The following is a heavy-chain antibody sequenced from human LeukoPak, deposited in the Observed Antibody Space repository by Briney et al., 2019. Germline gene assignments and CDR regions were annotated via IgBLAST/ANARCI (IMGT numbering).Heavy chain of an antibody. CDR1: GFTVNSNY. CDR2: ISGDGGST. CDR3: AAAYFGVDQYYYGMDV. Sequence: PGGSLRLSCAASGFTVNSNYMSWVRQAPGKGLEWVSAISGDGGSTYYADSVKGRFTISRDYSKNTLYLQMNSLRAEDTAVYYSAAAYFGVDQYYYGMDVWGQGTTVTVSS. V-gene: IGHV3-23*01. J-gene: IGHJ6*02. D-gene: IGHD3-3*01.